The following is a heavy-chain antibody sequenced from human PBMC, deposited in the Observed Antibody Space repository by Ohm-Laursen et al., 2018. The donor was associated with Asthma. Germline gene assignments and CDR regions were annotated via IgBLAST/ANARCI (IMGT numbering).Heavy chain of an antibody. CDR3: AKAETYDSSDYYPYFDY. J-gene: IGHJ4*02. CDR2: ISGSGGST. V-gene: IGHV3-23*01. Sequence: SLRLSCSASGFTFSSYAMCWVRQAPGKGLEWVSAISGSGGSTYYADSVKGRFTISRDNSKNSLYLQMNSLRAEDTAVYYCAKAETYDSSDYYPYFDYWGQGTLVTVSS. D-gene: IGHD3-22*01. CDR1: GFTFSSYA.